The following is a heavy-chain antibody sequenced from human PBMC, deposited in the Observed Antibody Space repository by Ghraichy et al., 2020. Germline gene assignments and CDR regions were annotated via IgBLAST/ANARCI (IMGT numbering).Heavy chain of an antibody. CDR2: IYYSGST. J-gene: IGHJ6*02. CDR3: ARDLLTYGMDV. D-gene: IGHD4/OR15-4a*01. V-gene: IGHV4-59*01. CDR1: GGSISSYY. Sequence: GSLRLSCTVSGGSISSYYWSWIRQPPGKGLEWIGYIYYSGSTNYNPSLKSRVTISVDTSKNQFSLKLSSVTAADTAVYYCARDLLTYGMDVWGQGTTVTVSS.